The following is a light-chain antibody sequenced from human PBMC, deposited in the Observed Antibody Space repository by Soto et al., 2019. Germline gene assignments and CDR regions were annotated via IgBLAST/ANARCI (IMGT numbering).Light chain of an antibody. CDR1: SSNIGAGYD. Sequence: QSVLTQPPSVSGAPGQRVTISCTGSSSNIGAGYDVHWYQQLPGTAPKLLIYNNSNRPSGVPNRFSGSKSGTSASLAITGLQAEDEADYYCHSYDSSLSGVVFGGGTQLTVL. V-gene: IGLV1-40*01. J-gene: IGLJ2*01. CDR2: NNS. CDR3: HSYDSSLSGVV.